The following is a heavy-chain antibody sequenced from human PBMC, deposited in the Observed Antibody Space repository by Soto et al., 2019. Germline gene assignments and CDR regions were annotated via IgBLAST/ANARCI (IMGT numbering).Heavy chain of an antibody. CDR1: GFTFSSYW. Sequence: GGSLRLSCAASGFTFSSYWMSWVRQAPGKGLEWVANIKQDGSEKYYVDSVKGRFTISRDNAKNSLYLTMNSLRAEDTAVYYCARDPYYGDPYLPEGDAFDIWGQGTMVTVSS. D-gene: IGHD4-17*01. CDR3: ARDPYYGDPYLPEGDAFDI. CDR2: IKQDGSEK. V-gene: IGHV3-7*01. J-gene: IGHJ3*02.